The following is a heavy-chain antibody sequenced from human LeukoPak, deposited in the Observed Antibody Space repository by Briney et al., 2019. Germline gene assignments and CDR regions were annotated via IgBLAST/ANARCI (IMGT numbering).Heavy chain of an antibody. Sequence: PGGSLRLSCVASGFTFSTYGMHWVRQAPGKGLEWVAVNWYDGRNKYYADSVKGRFTISRDNSKNTLYLQMNSLRAEDTAVYYCARANYGSGSNYYYGMDVWGQGTTVTVS. V-gene: IGHV3-33*01. J-gene: IGHJ6*02. D-gene: IGHD3-10*01. CDR2: NWYDGRNK. CDR3: ARANYGSGSNYYYGMDV. CDR1: GFTFSTYG.